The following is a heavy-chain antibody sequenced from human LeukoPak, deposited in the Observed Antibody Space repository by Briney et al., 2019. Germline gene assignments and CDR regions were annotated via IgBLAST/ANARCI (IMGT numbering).Heavy chain of an antibody. J-gene: IGHJ4*02. D-gene: IGHD1-26*01. V-gene: IGHV1-46*01. CDR2: INPSGGST. CDR1: GYTFTSYY. CDR3: ATLSAGATYFDY. Sequence: ASVKVSCKASGYTFTSYYMHWVRQAPGQWLEWMGIINPSGGSTSYAQKFQGRVTMTRDTSTSTVYMELSSLRSEDTAVYYCATLSAGATYFDYWGQGTLVTVSS.